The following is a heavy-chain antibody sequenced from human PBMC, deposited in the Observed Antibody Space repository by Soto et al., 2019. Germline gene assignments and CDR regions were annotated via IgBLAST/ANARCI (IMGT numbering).Heavy chain of an antibody. V-gene: IGHV4-34*01. D-gene: IGHD2-15*01. J-gene: IGHJ6*02. CDR1: GGSFSGYY. CDR2: INHSGST. Sequence: PSETLSLTCAVYGGSFSGYYWSWIRQPPGKGLEWIGEINHSGSTNYNPSLKSRVTISVDTSKNQFSLKLSSVTAADTAVYYCARVKRIVVVVAATPSYSYGMAVSGQGTTVTVSS. CDR3: ARVKRIVVVVAATPSYSYGMAV.